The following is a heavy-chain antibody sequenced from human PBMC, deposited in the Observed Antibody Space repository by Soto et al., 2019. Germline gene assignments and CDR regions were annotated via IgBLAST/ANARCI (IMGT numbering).Heavy chain of an antibody. CDR3: AKGVAAAGFDYYYYMDV. D-gene: IGHD6-13*01. J-gene: IGHJ6*03. CDR2: ISWNSGSI. CDR1: GFTFDDYA. Sequence: EVQLVESGGGLVQPGRSLRLSCAASGFTFDDYAMHWVRQAPGKGLEWVSGISWNSGSIGYADSVKGRFTISRDNAKNSLYLQMNSLRAEDTALYYCAKGVAAAGFDYYYYMDVWGKGTTVTVSS. V-gene: IGHV3-9*01.